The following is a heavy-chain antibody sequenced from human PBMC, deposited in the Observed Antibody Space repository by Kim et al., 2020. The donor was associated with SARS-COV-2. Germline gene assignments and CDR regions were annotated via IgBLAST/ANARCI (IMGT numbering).Heavy chain of an antibody. D-gene: IGHD3-22*01. Sequence: ASVKVSCKASGYTFTSYDINWVRQATGQGLEWMGWMNPNSCNTGYAQKFQGRVTMTRNTSISTAYMELSSLRSEDTAVYYCARGTWDYYDSSGYRTYYFDYWGQGTLGTVSS. CDR1: GYTFTSYD. J-gene: IGHJ4*02. V-gene: IGHV1-8*01. CDR3: ARGTWDYYDSSGYRTYYFDY. CDR2: MNPNSCNT.